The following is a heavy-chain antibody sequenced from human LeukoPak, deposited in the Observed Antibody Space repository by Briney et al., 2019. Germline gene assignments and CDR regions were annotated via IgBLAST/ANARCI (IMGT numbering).Heavy chain of an antibody. CDR3: ARGISSSWYQDY. CDR2: IIPIFGTA. Sequence: SVKISCKASGGTFSSYAISWVRQAPGQGLEWMGGIIPIFGTANYAQKFQGRVTITADESTSTAYMELSSLRSEDTAVYYCARGISSSWYQDYWGQGTLVTVSS. J-gene: IGHJ4*02. V-gene: IGHV1-69*01. D-gene: IGHD6-13*01. CDR1: GGTFSSYA.